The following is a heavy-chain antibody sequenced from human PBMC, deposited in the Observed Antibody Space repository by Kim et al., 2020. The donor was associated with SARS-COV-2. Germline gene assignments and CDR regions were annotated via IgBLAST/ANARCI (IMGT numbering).Heavy chain of an antibody. CDR2: TRNKANSYTT. Sequence: GGSLRLSCAASGFTFSDHYMDWVRQAPGKGLEWVGRTRNKANSYTTEYAASVKGRFTISRDDSKNSLYLQMNSLKTEDTAVYYCATLTGIPAAPYYYYMDVWGKGTTVTVSS. D-gene: IGHD2-2*01. CDR1: GFTFSDHY. CDR3: ATLTGIPAAPYYYYMDV. V-gene: IGHV3-72*01. J-gene: IGHJ6*03.